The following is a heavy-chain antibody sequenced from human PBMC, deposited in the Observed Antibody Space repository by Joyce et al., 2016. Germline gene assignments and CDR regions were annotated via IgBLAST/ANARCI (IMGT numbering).Heavy chain of an antibody. CDR3: ARTGGSYYDYYYYGLDV. CDR2: ISSDESST. Sequence: EVQLVESGGGLVQPGGSLRLSCTASGFTFSSYWMNWVRQVSGKGLVWVSHISSDESSTSYADSVKGRFTISRDNAKNTLYLHMNSLRTEDTAVYYCARTGGSYYDYYYYGLDVWGQGTTVIVSS. V-gene: IGHV3-74*01. D-gene: IGHD1-26*01. J-gene: IGHJ6*02. CDR1: GFTFSSYW.